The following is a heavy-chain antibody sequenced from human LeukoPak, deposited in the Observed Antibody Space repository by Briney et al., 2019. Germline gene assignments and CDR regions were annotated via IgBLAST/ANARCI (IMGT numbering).Heavy chain of an antibody. CDR2: IYYSGST. J-gene: IGHJ4*02. D-gene: IGHD2/OR15-2a*01. CDR3: ARVNSKITVMAITPRKKLFDY. V-gene: IGHV4-39*07. Sequence: SETLSLTCSVSGDSISSSSYYWGWIRQPPGKGLEWIGSIYYSGSTYYNPSLKSRVTISVDTSKNQFSLKLSSVTAADTAVYYWARVNSKITVMAITPRKKLFDYWGKGPLVTVSS. CDR1: GDSISSSSYY.